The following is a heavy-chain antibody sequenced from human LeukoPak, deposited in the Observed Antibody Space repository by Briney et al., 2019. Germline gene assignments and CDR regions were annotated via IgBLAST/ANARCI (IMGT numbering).Heavy chain of an antibody. CDR3: VKDSPPRYSGSPPAY. V-gene: IGHV3-53*01. Sequence: GGSLRLSCAASGFTVSSNYMSWVRQAPGKGLEWVSVIYSGGSTYHADSVKGRFTISRDNSKNTLYLQMNSLRAEDTAVYYCVKDSPPRYSGSPPAYWGQGTLATVSS. J-gene: IGHJ4*02. CDR2: IYSGGST. CDR1: GFTVSSNY. D-gene: IGHD1-26*01.